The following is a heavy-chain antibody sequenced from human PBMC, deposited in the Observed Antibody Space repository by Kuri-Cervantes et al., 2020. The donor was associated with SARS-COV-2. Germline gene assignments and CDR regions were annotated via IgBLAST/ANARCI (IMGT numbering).Heavy chain of an antibody. V-gene: IGHV3-30-3*01. CDR3: AREEGGSSWYYYYYGMDV. Sequence: GESLKISCAASGFTFSSYAMSWVRQAPGKGLEWVAVISYDGSNKYYADSVKGRFTISRDNSKNTLYLQMNSLRAEDTAVYYCAREEGGSSWYYYYYGMDVWGQGTTVTVSS. J-gene: IGHJ6*02. CDR1: GFTFSSYA. D-gene: IGHD6-13*01. CDR2: ISYDGSNK.